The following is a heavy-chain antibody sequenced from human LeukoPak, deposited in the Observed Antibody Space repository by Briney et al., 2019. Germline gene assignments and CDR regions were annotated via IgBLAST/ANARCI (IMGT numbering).Heavy chain of an antibody. CDR3: AKGNNGCYDS. CDR1: GFTFSSYA. Sequence: PGGSLRLSCAASGFTFSSYAMSWVRQAPGKGLEWVSSISGNGGYTYHADSVKGRFTISRDNSKNTLYMQMNSLRAEDTAVYYRAKGNNGCYDSWGQGTLVTVSS. CDR2: ISGNGGYT. D-gene: IGHD2-15*01. V-gene: IGHV3-23*01. J-gene: IGHJ4*02.